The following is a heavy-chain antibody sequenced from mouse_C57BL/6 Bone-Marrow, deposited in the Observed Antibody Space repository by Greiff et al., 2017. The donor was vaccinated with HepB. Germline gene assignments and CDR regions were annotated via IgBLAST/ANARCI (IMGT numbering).Heavy chain of an antibody. CDR2: IDPENGDT. Sequence: VHVKQSGAELVRPGASVKLSCTASGFNIKDDYMHWVKQRPEQGLEWIGWIDPENGDTEYASKFQGKATITADTSSNTAYLQLSSLTSEDTAVYYCTTGNFDVWGTGTTVTVSS. CDR3: TTGNFDV. CDR1: GFNIKDDY. V-gene: IGHV14-4*01. J-gene: IGHJ1*03.